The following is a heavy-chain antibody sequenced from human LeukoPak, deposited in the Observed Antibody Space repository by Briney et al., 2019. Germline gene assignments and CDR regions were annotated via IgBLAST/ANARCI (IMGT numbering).Heavy chain of an antibody. J-gene: IGHJ4*02. CDR1: GYTFSSYS. V-gene: IGHV1-18*01. CDR3: ARDLRAAY. Sequence: GASVKVSCKASGYTFSSYSISWVRQAPGQGLEWMGWISAYNGNTIYAQKVKGGVTMTTDTSTSTAYMELRSLKSDDTAVYYCARDLRAAYWGQGTLVTVSS. CDR2: ISAYNGNT. D-gene: IGHD3-16*01.